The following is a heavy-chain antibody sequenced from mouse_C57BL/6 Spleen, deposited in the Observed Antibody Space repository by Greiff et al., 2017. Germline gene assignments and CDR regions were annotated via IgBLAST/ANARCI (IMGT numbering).Heavy chain of an antibody. Sequence: DVQLVESGGGLVQPKGSLKLSCAASGFSFNTYAMNWVRQAPGKGLEWVARIRSKSNNYATYYADSVKDRFTISRDDSESMLYLQMNNLKTEDTAMYYCVRRGDYDDYAMDYWGQGTSVTVSS. J-gene: IGHJ4*01. CDR3: VRRGDYDDYAMDY. D-gene: IGHD2-4*01. CDR1: GFSFNTYA. CDR2: IRSKSNNYAT. V-gene: IGHV10-1*01.